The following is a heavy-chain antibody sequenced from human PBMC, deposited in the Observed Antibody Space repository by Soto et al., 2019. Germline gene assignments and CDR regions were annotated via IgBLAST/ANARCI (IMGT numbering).Heavy chain of an antibody. CDR1: GYSFTSYW. D-gene: IGHD6-13*01. V-gene: IGHV5-51*01. CDR2: IYPGDSDT. J-gene: IGHJ6*02. Sequence: GESLKISCKGSGYSFTSYWIGWVRQMPGKGLEWMGIIYPGDSDTRYSPSFQGQVTISADKSISTAYLQWSSLKASDTAMYYCATGIHSSSWYYYYGMDVWGQGTTVTVSS. CDR3: ATGIHSSSWYYYYGMDV.